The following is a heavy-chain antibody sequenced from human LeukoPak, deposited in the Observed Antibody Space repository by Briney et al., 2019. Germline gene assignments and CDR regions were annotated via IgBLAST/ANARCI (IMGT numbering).Heavy chain of an antibody. J-gene: IGHJ6*03. CDR1: GGSFSGFY. Sequence: SETLSLTCAVYGGSFSGFYWSWIRQPPGKGLEWIGEINHSGSTNYNPSLKSRVTISVDTSKNQFSLMLSSVTAADTAVYYCASLRVGSSFGYQYYIDVWGKGTTVTVSS. D-gene: IGHD6-13*01. CDR2: INHSGST. CDR3: ASLRVGSSFGYQYYIDV. V-gene: IGHV4-34*01.